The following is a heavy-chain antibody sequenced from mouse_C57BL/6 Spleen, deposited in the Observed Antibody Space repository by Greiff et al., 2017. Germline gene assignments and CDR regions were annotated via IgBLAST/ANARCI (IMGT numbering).Heavy chain of an antibody. J-gene: IGHJ1*03. CDR3: TVITTVVAWYFGV. D-gene: IGHD1-1*01. V-gene: IGHV14-1*01. CDR1: GFNIKDYY. Sequence: EVKLVESGAELVRPGASVQLSCTASGFNIKDYYMHWVKQRPEQGLEWIGRIDPEDGDTEYAPKFQGKATMTADTSSNTAYLQLSSLTSEDTAVYYCTVITTVVAWYFGVWGTGTTVTVSS. CDR2: IDPEDGDT.